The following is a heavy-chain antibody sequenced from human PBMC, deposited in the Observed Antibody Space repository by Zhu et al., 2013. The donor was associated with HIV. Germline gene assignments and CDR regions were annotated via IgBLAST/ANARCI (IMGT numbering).Heavy chain of an antibody. CDR1: GYTLTELS. CDR3: ATDSMVRGVSHFAFDI. V-gene: IGHV1-24*01. J-gene: IGHJ3*02. CDR2: FDPEDGET. D-gene: IGHD3-10*01. Sequence: QVQLVQSGAEVKKPGASVKVSCKVSGYTLTELSMHWVRQAPGKGLEWMGGFDPEDGETIYAQKFQGRVTMTEDTSTDTAYMELSSLRSEDTAVYYCATDSMVRGVSHFAFDIWGQGTMVTVSS.